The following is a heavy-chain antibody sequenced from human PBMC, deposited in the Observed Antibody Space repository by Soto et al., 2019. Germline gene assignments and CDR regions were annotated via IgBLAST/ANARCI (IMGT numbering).Heavy chain of an antibody. D-gene: IGHD1-26*01. J-gene: IGHJ5*01. Sequence: SVKVSCKASGGTFSSYAISWVRQAPGQGLEWMGGIIPIFGTANYAQKFQVRVTITADESTSTAYMELSSLRAEDTAVYYCAKGKISTTTYTSFDSWGQGTLVTVSS. CDR1: GGTFSSYA. CDR2: IIPIFGTA. CDR3: AKGKISTTTYTSFDS. V-gene: IGHV1-69*13.